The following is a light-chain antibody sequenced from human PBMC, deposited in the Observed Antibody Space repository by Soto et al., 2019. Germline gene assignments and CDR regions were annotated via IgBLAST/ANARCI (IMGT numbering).Light chain of an antibody. CDR3: CSYAGSSTLGV. Sequence: QSALTQPASVSGSPGQSITISCTGTSSDVGSYNLVSWYQQHPGKAPKLMIYEVSKRPSGVSNSFSGSKSGNTASLIISGLQAEDEADYYCCSYAGSSTLGVFGTGTKVTVL. J-gene: IGLJ1*01. V-gene: IGLV2-23*02. CDR1: SSDVGSYNL. CDR2: EVS.